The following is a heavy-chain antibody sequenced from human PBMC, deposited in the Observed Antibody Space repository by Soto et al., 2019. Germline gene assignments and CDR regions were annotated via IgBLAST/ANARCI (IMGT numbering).Heavy chain of an antibody. D-gene: IGHD1-7*01. V-gene: IGHV1-58*01. J-gene: IGHJ4*02. CDR1: GFTFTSSA. Sequence: SVKVSCKASGFTFTSSAVQWVRQARGQRLEWIGWIVVGSGNTNYAQKFQERVTITRDMSTSTAYMELSSLRSEDAAVYYCAAAVGPTRNYVFDYWGQGTLVTVSS. CDR2: IVVGSGNT. CDR3: AAAVGPTRNYVFDY.